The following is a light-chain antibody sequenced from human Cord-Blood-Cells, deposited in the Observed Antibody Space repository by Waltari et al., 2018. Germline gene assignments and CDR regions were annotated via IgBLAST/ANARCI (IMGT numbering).Light chain of an antibody. V-gene: IGKV1-39*01. CDR3: QQSYSTPRT. J-gene: IGKJ5*01. CDR1: QSISSY. CDR2: AAS. Sequence: DIQMTQSPSSLSASVGDRVTITCRASQSISSYLNWYQQKPGKAPKLLIYAASSLQSGVPSSFSGSGSGTDFTLTISSLQPEDFATYYCQQSYSTPRTFGQGTRREIK.